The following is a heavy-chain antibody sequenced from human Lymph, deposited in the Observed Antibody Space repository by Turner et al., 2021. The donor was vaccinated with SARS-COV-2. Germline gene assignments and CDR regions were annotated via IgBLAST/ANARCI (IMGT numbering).Heavy chain of an antibody. D-gene: IGHD1-26*01. CDR3: ARGRLDSFGGGYYSWFDP. Sequence: QVQLVQSGAEGKKPGSSVKVSCKASGGTVSSYAINWVRQAPGQGLEWMGRIIPILGIANYAQKFQGRVTITADKSTSTAYMELSSLRSEDTAVYYCARGRLDSFGGGYYSWFDPWGQGTLVTVSS. CDR1: GGTVSSYA. J-gene: IGHJ5*02. CDR2: IIPILGIA. V-gene: IGHV1-69*04.